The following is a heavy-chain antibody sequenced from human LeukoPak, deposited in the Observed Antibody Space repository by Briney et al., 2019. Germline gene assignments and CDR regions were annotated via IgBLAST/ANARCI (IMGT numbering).Heavy chain of an antibody. Sequence: WGSLRLSCAASGFTVSSNYMTWVRQAPGKGLEWVSVIYSGGSTYYADSAKGRFTISRDNSKNTLYLQMKSLRAEDTAVYYCARSGEWSIPSAFDYWGQGTLATASS. D-gene: IGHD3-10*01. CDR3: ARSGEWSIPSAFDY. V-gene: IGHV3-66*01. CDR1: GFTVSSNY. J-gene: IGHJ4*02. CDR2: IYSGGST.